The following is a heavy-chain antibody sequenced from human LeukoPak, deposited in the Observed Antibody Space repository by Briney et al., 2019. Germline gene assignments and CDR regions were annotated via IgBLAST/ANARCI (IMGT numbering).Heavy chain of an antibody. Sequence: GGSLRLSCAASGFTFNSYAMSWVRQAPGKGLGCVSAISGSGGSTYYADSVKGRFTISRDNSKNTLYLQMNSLRAEDTAVYYCAKCYYDSSGYYFGAFDIWGQGTMVTVSS. V-gene: IGHV3-23*01. J-gene: IGHJ3*02. CDR1: GFTFNSYA. CDR3: AKCYYDSSGYYFGAFDI. CDR2: ISGSGGST. D-gene: IGHD3-22*01.